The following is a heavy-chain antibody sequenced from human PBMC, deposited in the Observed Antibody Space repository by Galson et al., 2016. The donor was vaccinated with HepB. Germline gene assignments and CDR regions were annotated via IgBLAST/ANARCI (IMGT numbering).Heavy chain of an antibody. Sequence: SLRLSCAASGFTFDDYAMPWVRQTPGRGLEWVALISWDGSRKHYADSVKGRFTISRDNTKNSMNLKLNSLRPEDGALYFCAKGGCVGDCYGPLDFWGQGTLVAVSS. V-gene: IGHV3-43D*04. CDR3: AKGGCVGDCYGPLDF. J-gene: IGHJ1*01. CDR2: ISWDGSRK. CDR1: GFTFDDYA. D-gene: IGHD2-21*02.